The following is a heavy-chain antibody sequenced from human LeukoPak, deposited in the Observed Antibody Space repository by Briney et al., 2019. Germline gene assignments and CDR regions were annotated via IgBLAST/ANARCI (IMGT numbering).Heavy chain of an antibody. CDR3: ARDLTLGGDAFDI. CDR1: GYTFINFV. D-gene: IGHD3-16*01. CDR2: INAGNGNT. Sequence: GASVKVSCKASGYTFINFVTHWVRQAPGQRLEWMGWINAGNGNTKYSQKFQGRVTITRDTSASTAYMELSSLRSEDTAVYYCARDLTLGGDAFDIWGQGTMVTVSS. J-gene: IGHJ3*02. V-gene: IGHV1-3*01.